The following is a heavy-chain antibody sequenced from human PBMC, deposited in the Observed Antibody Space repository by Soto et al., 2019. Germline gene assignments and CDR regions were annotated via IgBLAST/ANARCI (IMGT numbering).Heavy chain of an antibody. D-gene: IGHD5-18*01. Sequence: EVQLVESGGGLVQPGGSLRLSCAASGFTFSSYWMSWVRQAPGKGLEWVANIKQDGSEKYYVDSVKGRFTISRDNANNSLYLQMNSLRAEDTAVYYCARDSLGYSYGYFNYWGQGTLVTVSS. V-gene: IGHV3-7*01. J-gene: IGHJ4*02. CDR3: ARDSLGYSYGYFNY. CDR1: GFTFSSYW. CDR2: IKQDGSEK.